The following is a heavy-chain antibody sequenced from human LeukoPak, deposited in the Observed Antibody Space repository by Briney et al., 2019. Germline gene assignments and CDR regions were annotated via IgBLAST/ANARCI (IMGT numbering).Heavy chain of an antibody. D-gene: IGHD5-12*01. J-gene: IGHJ6*03. CDR2: IRYDGSNK. CDR3: AREHSGYDFPGRDYYYMDV. CDR1: GFTFSSYG. Sequence: GGSLRLSCAASGFTFSSYGMHWVRQAPGRGLEWVAFIRYDGSNKYYADSVKGRFTISRDNAKNSLYLQMNSLRAEDTAVYYCAREHSGYDFPGRDYYYMDVWGKGTTVTVSS. V-gene: IGHV3-30*02.